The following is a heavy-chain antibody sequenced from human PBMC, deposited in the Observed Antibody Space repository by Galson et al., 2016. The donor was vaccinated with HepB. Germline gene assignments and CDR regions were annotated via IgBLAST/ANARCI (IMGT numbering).Heavy chain of an antibody. CDR3: ARDGNHGYDMDY. CDR1: GFTFSGYN. V-gene: IGHV3-48*02. Sequence: SMRLPCAASGFTFSGYNMDWVRQAPGKGLEWVSYISSGSSAIYYADSVKGRFTISRDNAKNSLYLQMNSLRDEDTAIYFCARDGNHGYDMDYWGQGTLVTVSS. D-gene: IGHD1-14*01. CDR2: ISSGSSAI. J-gene: IGHJ4*02.